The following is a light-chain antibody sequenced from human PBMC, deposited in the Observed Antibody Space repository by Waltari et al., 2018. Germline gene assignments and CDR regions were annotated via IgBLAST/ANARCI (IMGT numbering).Light chain of an antibody. CDR1: TTDVGAYNF. CDR3: CSHSSSSTLVL. CDR2: EVN. J-gene: IGLJ3*02. Sequence: QSALTQPASVSVSPGQSITLSCTGTTTDVGAYNFVSCYQQHPGEVPKLLIYEVNNRPSGVSDRFSGSRAGNTASLTISGLLAEDEADYYCCSHSSSSTLVLFGGGTKVTVL. V-gene: IGLV2-14*01.